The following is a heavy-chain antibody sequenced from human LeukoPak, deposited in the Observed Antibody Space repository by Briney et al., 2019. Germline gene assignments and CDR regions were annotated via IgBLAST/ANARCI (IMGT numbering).Heavy chain of an antibody. V-gene: IGHV6-1*01. CDR2: TYYRSKWYN. J-gene: IGHJ6*03. Sequence: SQTLSLTRAISGDSVSSNTAARTWIRQSPSRGLGWLGRTYYRSKWYNDYAVSVKSRITIRPDTSKNQFSLQLNSVTAEDTAVYYCAREAWNIHHFYYYMDVWGRGTTVTVSS. CDR1: GDSVSSNTAA. D-gene: IGHD1/OR15-1a*01. CDR3: AREAWNIHHFYYYMDV.